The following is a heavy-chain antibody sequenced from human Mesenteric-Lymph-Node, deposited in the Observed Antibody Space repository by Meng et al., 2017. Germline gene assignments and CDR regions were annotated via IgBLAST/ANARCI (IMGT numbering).Heavy chain of an antibody. Sequence: GGSLRLSCAASGFSFSSFWMSWVRQAPGKGLEWLANIKQDGSEKYYVDSVQGRFTISRDNAKNSLYLQMNSLRAEDTAVYYCARDFPAQPLTIIREVASGVLYFDYWGQGTLVTVSS. CDR1: GFSFSSFW. CDR2: IKQDGSEK. V-gene: IGHV3-7*01. D-gene: IGHD3-10*01. J-gene: IGHJ4*02. CDR3: ARDFPAQPLTIIREVASGVLYFDY.